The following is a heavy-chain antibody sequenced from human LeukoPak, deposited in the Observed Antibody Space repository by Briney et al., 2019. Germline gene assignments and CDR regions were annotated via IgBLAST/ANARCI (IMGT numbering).Heavy chain of an antibody. CDR3: TTYRSGHY. V-gene: IGHV3-73*01. Sequence: GGSLRLSCAASGFIFSGSDMHWVRRASGKGLEWVGRVTTKPNNYATTYGASVKGRFTISRDDSANTAYLQMNSLKTEDTAVYYCTTYRSGHYWGQGTLVTVSS. CDR1: GFIFSGSD. D-gene: IGHD6-19*01. J-gene: IGHJ4*02. CDR2: VTTKPNNYAT.